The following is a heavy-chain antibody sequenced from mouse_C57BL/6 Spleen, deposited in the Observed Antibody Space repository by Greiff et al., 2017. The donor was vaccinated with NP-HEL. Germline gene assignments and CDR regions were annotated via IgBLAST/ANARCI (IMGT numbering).Heavy chain of an antibody. D-gene: IGHD2-4*01. CDR3: AREVYDYDGGVYFDY. V-gene: IGHV1-64*01. J-gene: IGHJ2*01. Sequence: QVQLQQPGAELVKPGASVKLSCKASGYTFTSYWMHWVKQRPGQGLEWIGMIHPNSGSTNYNEKFKSKATLTVDKSSSTAYMQLSSLTSEDSAVYYCAREVYDYDGGVYFDYWGQGTTLTVSS. CDR1: GYTFTSYW. CDR2: IHPNSGST.